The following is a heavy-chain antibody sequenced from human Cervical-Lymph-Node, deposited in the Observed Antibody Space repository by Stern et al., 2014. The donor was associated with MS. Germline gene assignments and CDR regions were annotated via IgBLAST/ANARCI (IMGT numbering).Heavy chain of an antibody. J-gene: IGHJ6*02. V-gene: IGHV3-30*18. CDR1: GFTFGTYG. CDR3: AKGGRDYYYFYYGMDV. CDR2: TSDDGNRK. Sequence: VQLVESGGGVVQPGRSLRLSCAASGFTFGTYGMHWGRQAPGKGLELGAVTSDDGNRKHYAASVEGRFTISRDNAKNTLYLQMNGLGPEDTAVYYCAKGGRDYYYFYYGMDVWGQGTTVTVSS.